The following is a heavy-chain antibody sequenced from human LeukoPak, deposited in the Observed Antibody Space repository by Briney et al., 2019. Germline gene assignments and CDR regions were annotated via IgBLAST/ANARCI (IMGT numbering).Heavy chain of an antibody. V-gene: IGHV1-18*01. CDR3: ARDVLLVVGYSSGWYFDY. Sequence: ASVKVSCKASGDTFINYGISWVRQAPGQGFEGMGWIGAYNGNTNSAQELQGRVIITTDTSTSTAYMELRSLRSDDTAVYYCARDVLLVVGYSSGWYFDYWGQGTLVTVSS. CDR2: IGAYNGNT. J-gene: IGHJ4*02. D-gene: IGHD6-19*01. CDR1: GDTFINYG.